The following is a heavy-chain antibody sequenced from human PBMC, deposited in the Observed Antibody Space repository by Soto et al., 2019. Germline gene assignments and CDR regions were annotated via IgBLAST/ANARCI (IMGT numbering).Heavy chain of an antibody. J-gene: IGHJ4*02. CDR2: INPILSMS. CDR3: ASSYGSGYRAFDY. Sequence: QVQLVQSGAEVKKPGSSVRVSCKASGDTFSFYSINWVRQAPGLGLEWMGRINPILSMSNYAQRFQGRVTVTADKSTSTAYMELSSLRSEDTAMYDCASSYGSGYRAFDYWGQGALVTVSS. V-gene: IGHV1-69*02. CDR1: GDTFSFYS. D-gene: IGHD3-10*01.